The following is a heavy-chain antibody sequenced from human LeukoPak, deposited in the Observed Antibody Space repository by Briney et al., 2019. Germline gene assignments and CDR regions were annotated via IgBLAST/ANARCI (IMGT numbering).Heavy chain of an antibody. Sequence: GASVKVSCKASGGTFSSYAISWVRQAPGQGLEWMGGIIPIFGTANYAQKFQGRVTITAGESTSTAYMELSSLRSEDTAVYYCAREDAGAVATRLDAFDIWGQGTMVTVSS. D-gene: IGHD5-12*01. CDR2: IIPIFGTA. J-gene: IGHJ3*02. V-gene: IGHV1-69*13. CDR1: GGTFSSYA. CDR3: AREDAGAVATRLDAFDI.